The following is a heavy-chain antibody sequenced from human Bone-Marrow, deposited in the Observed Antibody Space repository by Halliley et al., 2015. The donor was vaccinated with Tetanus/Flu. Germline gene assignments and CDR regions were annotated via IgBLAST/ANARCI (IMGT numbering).Heavy chain of an antibody. J-gene: IGHJ4*02. CDR1: GGTIDAYY. V-gene: IGHV4-59*01. D-gene: IGHD2-2*01. Sequence: TLSLTCAVTGGTIDAYYWTWIRQSPGKGLEWIGNINYRGNGNYNPSLKSRVTMSVDTSRDQFSLKLTSVTAADAALYYCARILPTSMSTDYWGQGSWSPSP. CDR3: ARILPTSMSTDY. CDR2: INYRGNG.